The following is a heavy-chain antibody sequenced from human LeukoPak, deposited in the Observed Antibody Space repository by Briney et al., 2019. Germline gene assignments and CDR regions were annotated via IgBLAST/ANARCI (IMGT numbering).Heavy chain of an antibody. CDR2: IIPIFGTA. V-gene: IGHV1-69*06. J-gene: IGHJ6*03. CDR1: GGTFSSYA. CDR3: ATQRAEGYSSRWYNYYYYYYMDV. Sequence: ASVKVSCKASGGTFSSYAISWVRQAPGQGLEWMGGIIPIFGTANYAQKFQGRVTITADKSTSTAYMELSSLRSEDTAVYYCATQRAEGYSSRWYNYYYYYYMDVWGKGTTVTVSS. D-gene: IGHD6-13*01.